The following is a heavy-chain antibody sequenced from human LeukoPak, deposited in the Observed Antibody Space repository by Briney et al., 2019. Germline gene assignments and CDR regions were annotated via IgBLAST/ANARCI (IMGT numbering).Heavy chain of an antibody. D-gene: IGHD3-9*01. CDR3: AKDLNFDWLLSDYYYYYGMDV. CDR1: GFTFSSYG. CDR2: ISYDGSNK. J-gene: IGHJ6*02. V-gene: IGHV3-30*18. Sequence: GRSLRLSCAASGFTFSSYGLHWVRQAPGKGLEWVAVISYDGSNKYYADSVKGRFTISRDNSENTLYLQMNSLRAEDTAVYYCAKDLNFDWLLSDYYYYYGMDVWGQGTTVTVSS.